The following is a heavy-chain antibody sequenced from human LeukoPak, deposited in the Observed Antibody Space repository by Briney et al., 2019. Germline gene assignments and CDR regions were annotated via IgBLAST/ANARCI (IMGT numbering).Heavy chain of an antibody. J-gene: IGHJ2*01. CDR2: IIPIFGTA. Sequence: SVKVSCKASGGTFSSYAISWVRQAPGQGLEWMGGIIPIFGTANYAQKLQGRVTMTTDTSTSTAYMELRSLRSDDTAVYYCARVASGIVGAASFWYFDLWGRGTLVTVSS. V-gene: IGHV1-69*05. CDR3: ARVASGIVGAASFWYFDL. CDR1: GGTFSSYA. D-gene: IGHD1-26*01.